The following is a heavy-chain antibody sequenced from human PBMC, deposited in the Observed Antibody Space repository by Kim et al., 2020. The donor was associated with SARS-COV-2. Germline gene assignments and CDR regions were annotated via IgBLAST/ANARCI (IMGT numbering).Heavy chain of an antibody. Sequence: GGSLRLSCAASGFTFSSYAMSWVRQAPGKGLEWVSAISGSGGSTYYADSVKGRFTISRDNSKNTLYLQMNSLRAEDTAVYYCAKIPQNARDPKGDNWYFDLWGRGTLVTVSS. D-gene: IGHD2-2*01. J-gene: IGHJ2*01. CDR3: AKIPQNARDPKGDNWYFDL. CDR1: GFTFSSYA. CDR2: ISGSGGST. V-gene: IGHV3-23*01.